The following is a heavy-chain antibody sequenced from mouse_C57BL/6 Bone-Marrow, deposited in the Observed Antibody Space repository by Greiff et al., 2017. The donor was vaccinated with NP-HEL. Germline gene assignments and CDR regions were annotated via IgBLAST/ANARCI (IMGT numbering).Heavy chain of an antibody. CDR3: ARFITTVVANFDY. CDR1: GYTFTSYT. Sequence: VQLVESGAELARPGASVKMSCKASGYTFTSYTMHWVKQRPGQGLEWIGYINPSSGYTKYNQKFKDKATLTADKSSSTAYMQLSSLTSEDSAVYYCARFITTVVANFDYWGQGTTLTVSS. CDR2: INPSSGYT. J-gene: IGHJ2*01. V-gene: IGHV1-4*01. D-gene: IGHD1-1*01.